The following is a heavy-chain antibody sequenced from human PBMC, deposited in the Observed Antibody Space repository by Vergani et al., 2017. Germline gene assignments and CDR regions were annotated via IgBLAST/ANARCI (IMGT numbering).Heavy chain of an antibody. J-gene: IGHJ4*02. CDR1: GFTFSSYS. CDR2: ISSSSSYI. Sequence: EVQLVESGGGLVKPGGSLKLSCEASGFTFSSYSMNWVRKAPGKGLEGVSSISSSSSYIYYADSVKGRFTISRDNAKNSLYLQMNSLRAEDTAVYYCAREKVGATTIDYWGQGTLVTVSS. D-gene: IGHD1-26*01. V-gene: IGHV3-21*01. CDR3: AREKVGATTIDY.